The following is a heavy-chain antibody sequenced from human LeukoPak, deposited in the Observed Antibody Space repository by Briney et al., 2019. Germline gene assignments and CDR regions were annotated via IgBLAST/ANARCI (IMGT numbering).Heavy chain of an antibody. Sequence: ALVKVSCKASGYTFTSYYMHWVRQAPGQGLEWMGIINPSGGSTSYAQKFQGRVTMTRDTSTSTVYMELSSLRSEDTAVYYCARGARITIFGVVIHPIDYWGQGTLVTVSS. V-gene: IGHV1-46*01. CDR1: GYTFTSYY. CDR3: ARGARITIFGVVIHPIDY. J-gene: IGHJ4*02. D-gene: IGHD3-3*01. CDR2: INPSGGST.